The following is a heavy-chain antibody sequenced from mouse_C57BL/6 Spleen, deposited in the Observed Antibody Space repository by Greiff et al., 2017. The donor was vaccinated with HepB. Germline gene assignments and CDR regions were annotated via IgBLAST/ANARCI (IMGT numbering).Heavy chain of an antibody. CDR2: ISYDGSN. V-gene: IGHV3-6*01. J-gene: IGHJ4*01. CDR1: GYSITSGYY. CDR3: ARGSAMDY. Sequence: EVQLQESGPGLVKPSQSLSLTCSVTGYSITSGYYWNWIRQFPGNKLEWMGYISYDGSNNYNPSLKNRISITRDTSKNQFFLKLNSVTTEDTATYYCARGSAMDYWGQGTSVNVSS.